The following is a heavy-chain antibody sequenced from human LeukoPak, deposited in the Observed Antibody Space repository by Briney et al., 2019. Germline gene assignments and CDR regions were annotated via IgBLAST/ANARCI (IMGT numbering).Heavy chain of an antibody. CDR3: AREGIGYSSSWPYFDY. Sequence: SETLSLTCTVSGGSISSHYWSWIRQPPGKGLEWIGYIYYSGSTNYNPSLKSRVTISVDTSKNQFSLKLSSVTAADTAVYYCAREGIGYSSSWPYFDYWGQETLVTVSS. CDR2: IYYSGST. D-gene: IGHD6-13*01. V-gene: IGHV4-59*11. CDR1: GGSISSHY. J-gene: IGHJ4*02.